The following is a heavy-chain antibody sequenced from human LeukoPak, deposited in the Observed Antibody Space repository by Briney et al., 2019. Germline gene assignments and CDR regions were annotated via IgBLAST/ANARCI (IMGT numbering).Heavy chain of an antibody. CDR2: IYYSGST. CDR1: GGSISSYY. V-gene: IGHV4-59*01. CDR3: ARFKGNYGDYPDAFDI. Sequence: PSETLSLTCTVSGGSISSYYWSWIRQPPGKGLEWIGSIYYSGSTNYNPSLKSRVTISVDTSKNQFSLKLSSVTAADTAVYYCARFKGNYGDYPDAFDIWGQGTMVTVSS. D-gene: IGHD4-17*01. J-gene: IGHJ3*02.